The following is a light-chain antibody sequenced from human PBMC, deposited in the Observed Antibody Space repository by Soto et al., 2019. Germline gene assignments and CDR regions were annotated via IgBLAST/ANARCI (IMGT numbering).Light chain of an antibody. V-gene: IGKV3-20*01. J-gene: IGKJ1*01. Sequence: EIVLTQPPGTLSLSPGERATLSCRASQSVSSNYLAWYQQKPGQAPRLLIYGASSRVTGIPDRFSGSGSGTDFTLTISRLEPEDFAVYYCQQYGRPWTFGQGTKVEIK. CDR1: QSVSSNY. CDR2: GAS. CDR3: QQYGRPWT.